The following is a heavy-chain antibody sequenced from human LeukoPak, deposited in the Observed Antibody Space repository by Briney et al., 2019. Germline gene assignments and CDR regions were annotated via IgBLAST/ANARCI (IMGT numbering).Heavy chain of an antibody. CDR2: ISGSSGYT. Sequence: GGSLRLSCAASGFTFSDYYVSWIRQAPGRGLEYVSYISGSSGYTNYADSVKGRFTISRDNAKNSLYLQMNSLRAEDTAVYYCAREHYGPDYWGQGTLVTVSS. D-gene: IGHD4-17*01. CDR1: GFTFSDYY. J-gene: IGHJ4*02. V-gene: IGHV3-11*06. CDR3: AREHYGPDY.